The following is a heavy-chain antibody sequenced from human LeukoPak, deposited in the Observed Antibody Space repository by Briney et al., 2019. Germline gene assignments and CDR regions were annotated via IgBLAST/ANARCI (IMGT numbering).Heavy chain of an antibody. CDR2: IWYDGSNK. D-gene: IGHD6-6*01. CDR1: GFTFRSHG. Sequence: GGSLRLSCAASGFTFRSHGMHWVRQAPGKGLEWVAVIWYDGSNKYYADSVKGRFTISRDDSKNTLYLQMNSLRAEDTAVYYCARDIAARRVDNWGQGTPVTVSS. CDR3: ARDIAARRVDN. V-gene: IGHV3-33*01. J-gene: IGHJ4*02.